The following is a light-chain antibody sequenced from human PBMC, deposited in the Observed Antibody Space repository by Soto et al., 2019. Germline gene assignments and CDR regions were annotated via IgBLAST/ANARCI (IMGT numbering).Light chain of an antibody. Sequence: QPVLTQPASVSGSPGQSITFSCTGTSSDVGAYNYVSWYQQHPGKAPKLMIYEVSNRPSRVSNRFSGSKSGNTASLTISGLQAEDEADYYCSSYTISSSLVIFGGGTKVTVL. CDR1: SSDVGAYNY. CDR3: SSYTISSSLVI. J-gene: IGLJ2*01. CDR2: EVS. V-gene: IGLV2-14*01.